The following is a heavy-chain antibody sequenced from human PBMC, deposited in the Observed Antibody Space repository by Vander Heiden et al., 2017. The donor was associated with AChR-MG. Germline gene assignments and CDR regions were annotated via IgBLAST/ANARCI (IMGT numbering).Heavy chain of an antibody. CDR2: INPSGGST. J-gene: IGHJ5*02. CDR1: GYTFTSYY. CDR3: ARGDRYYYDSRGYYLNWFDP. D-gene: IGHD3-22*01. Sequence: VKVSCKASGYTFTSYYMHWVRQAPGQGLEWMGIINPSGGSTSYAQKFQGRVTMTRDTSTSTVYMELSSLRSEDTAVYYCARGDRYYYDSRGYYLNWFDPWGQGNLVTVSS. V-gene: IGHV1-46*03.